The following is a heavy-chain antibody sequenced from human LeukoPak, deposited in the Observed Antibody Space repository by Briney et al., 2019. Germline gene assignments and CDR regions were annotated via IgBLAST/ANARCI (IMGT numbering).Heavy chain of an antibody. J-gene: IGHJ4*02. CDR1: GFPFSSYV. V-gene: IGHV3-30*02. D-gene: IGHD3-9*01. Sequence: GGSLRLSCAASGFPFSSYVIPWVRQAPGKGLERVEFIRYDGSNKYYADSVKGRFTISRDNSKNTLYLQMNSLRAEDTAVYYCARVRYDILTGLYYFDYWGQGTLVTVSS. CDR2: IRYDGSNK. CDR3: ARVRYDILTGLYYFDY.